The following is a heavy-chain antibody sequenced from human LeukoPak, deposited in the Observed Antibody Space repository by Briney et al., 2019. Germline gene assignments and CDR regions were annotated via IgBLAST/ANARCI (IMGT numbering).Heavy chain of an antibody. CDR2: ISSSSSTI. V-gene: IGHV3-48*01. J-gene: IGHJ4*02. CDR3: AREPPSYGFDY. Sequence: PGGSLRLSCVASGFTFSSYSMNWVRQAPGKGLEWVSYISSSSSTIYYADSVKGRFTISRDNANNSLYLQMNSLRAEDTAVYYCAREPPSYGFDYWGQGTLVTVSS. CDR1: GFTFSSYS. D-gene: IGHD1-26*01.